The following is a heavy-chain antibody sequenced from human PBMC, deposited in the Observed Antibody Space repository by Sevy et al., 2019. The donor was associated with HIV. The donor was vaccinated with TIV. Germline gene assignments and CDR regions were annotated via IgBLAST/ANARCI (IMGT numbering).Heavy chain of an antibody. CDR2: IVPKFGTA. CDR3: ARRGITIFGVLTFDI. V-gene: IGHV1-69*13. CDR1: GDTFNTHA. D-gene: IGHD3-3*01. Sequence: ASVKVSCKASGDTFNTHAIVWVREAPGQGLEWMGGIVPKFGTANYAQKFQGKVTMTADESTSTAYMELSSLRSEDTAVYYCARRGITIFGVLTFDIWGQGTTVTVSS. J-gene: IGHJ3*02.